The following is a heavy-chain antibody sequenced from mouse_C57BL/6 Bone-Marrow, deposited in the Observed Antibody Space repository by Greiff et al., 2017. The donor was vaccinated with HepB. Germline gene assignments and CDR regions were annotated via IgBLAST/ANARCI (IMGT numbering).Heavy chain of an antibody. CDR2: IYPGSGST. V-gene: IGHV1-55*01. Sequence: QVQLQQPGAELVKPGASVKMSCKASGYTFTSYWIPWVKQRPGQGLAWIGDIYPGSGSTNYNEKFKSKATLTVDTSSSTAYMQLSSLTSEDSAFYYCARAYYGSSFDYWGQGTTLTVSS. J-gene: IGHJ2*01. CDR1: GYTFTSYW. CDR3: ARAYYGSSFDY. D-gene: IGHD1-1*01.